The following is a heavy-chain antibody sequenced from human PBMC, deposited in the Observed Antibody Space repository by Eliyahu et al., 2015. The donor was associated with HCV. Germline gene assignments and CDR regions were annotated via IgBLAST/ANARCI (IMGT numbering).Heavy chain of an antibody. J-gene: IGHJ4*02. CDR1: GFTFSSYW. V-gene: IGHV3-74*01. Sequence: EVQLVESGGGLVQPGGSLRLSCAASGFTFSSYWMHWVRQAPGKGLVWVSRITGDGSSTRYADSVKGRFTISRDNAKNTLFLQMDSLRAEDTAVYYCARGGGYSTFDYWGQGTLVTVSS. CDR2: ITGDGSST. CDR3: ARGGGYSTFDY. D-gene: IGHD5-18*01.